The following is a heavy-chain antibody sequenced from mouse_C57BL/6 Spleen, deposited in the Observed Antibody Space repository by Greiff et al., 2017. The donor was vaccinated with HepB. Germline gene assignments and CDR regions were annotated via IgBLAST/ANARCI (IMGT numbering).Heavy chain of an antibody. CDR1: GYSITSGYY. Sequence: EVKLMESGPGLVKPSQSLSLTCSVTGYSITSGYYWNWIRQFPGNKLEWMGYISYDGSNNYNPSLKNRISITRDTSKNQFFLKLNSVTTEDTATYYCASLYGSSFAYWGQGTLVTVSA. D-gene: IGHD1-1*01. V-gene: IGHV3-6*01. CDR2: ISYDGSN. CDR3: ASLYGSSFAY. J-gene: IGHJ3*01.